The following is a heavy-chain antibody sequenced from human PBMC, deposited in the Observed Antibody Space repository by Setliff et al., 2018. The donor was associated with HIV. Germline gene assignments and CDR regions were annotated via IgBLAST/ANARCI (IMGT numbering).Heavy chain of an antibody. CDR1: GGSFSGYY. CDR3: AGGPGTTSVDY. CDR2: INHSGST. Sequence: SETLSLTCAVYGGSFSGYYWSWIRQPPGKGLEWIGEINHSGSTNYNMSLWSRVTISLDASRNQYSLELISVTAADTAVYYCAGGPGTTSVDYWAQGTLVTVSS. V-gene: IGHV4-34*01. J-gene: IGHJ4*02. D-gene: IGHD1-26*01.